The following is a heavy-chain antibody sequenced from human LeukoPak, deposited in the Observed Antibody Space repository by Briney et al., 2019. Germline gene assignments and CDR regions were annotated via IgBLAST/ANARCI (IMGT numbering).Heavy chain of an antibody. D-gene: IGHD6-19*01. CDR2: IIPIFGTA. CDR3: ARDTRVAGKTDY. V-gene: IGHV1-69*13. J-gene: IGHJ4*02. Sequence: ASVKVSCKASGGTFSSYAISWVRQAPGQGLEWMGGIIPIFGTANYAQKFQGRVTITADESTSTAYMELSSLRSEDTAVYYCARDTRVAGKTDYWGQGTLVTVSS. CDR1: GGTFSSYA.